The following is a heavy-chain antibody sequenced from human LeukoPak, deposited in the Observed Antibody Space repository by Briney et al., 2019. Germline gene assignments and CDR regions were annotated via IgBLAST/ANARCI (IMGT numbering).Heavy chain of an antibody. Sequence: PSETLSLTCAVYGGSLSGYYWSWLRQPPGKGLEWLGEINHGGSTYYNPSLKSRVTISADTSKNQFSLRLSSVTAADTAVYYCARHGYSTSSVYYYYYMDVWDKGTTVTVSS. CDR2: INHGGST. J-gene: IGHJ6*03. D-gene: IGHD6-6*01. V-gene: IGHV4-34*01. CDR3: ARHGYSTSSVYYYYYMDV. CDR1: GGSLSGYY.